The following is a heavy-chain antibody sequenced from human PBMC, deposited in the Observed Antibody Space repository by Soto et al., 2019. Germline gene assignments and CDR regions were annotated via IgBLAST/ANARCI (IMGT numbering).Heavy chain of an antibody. V-gene: IGHV3-23*01. CDR3: ANLKGVEMDV. J-gene: IGHJ6*02. CDR2: ISGSGDDT. CDR1: GFIFSNYA. D-gene: IGHD3-16*01. Sequence: EVRLLESGGGLVQPGGSLRLSCAASGFIFSNYAMSWVRQAPGKGLEWISAISGSGDDTYYADSMKGRFTISRDNSKSTVYLEMSSLRAEDTAVYYWANLKGVEMDVWGQGTTVTVSS.